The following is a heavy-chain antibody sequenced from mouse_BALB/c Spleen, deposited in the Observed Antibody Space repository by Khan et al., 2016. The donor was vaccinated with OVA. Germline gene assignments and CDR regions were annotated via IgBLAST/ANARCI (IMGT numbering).Heavy chain of an antibody. J-gene: IGHJ2*01. Sequence: QVQLKQSGAELAKPGASVQMSCKASGYTFTTYWMHWVKQRPGQGLEWIGYINPTSGYTDYSENFKDKATLSADKSSSTAYMQLSRLTSEDSVVYYCTRDRIDYWGQGTTLTVSS. V-gene: IGHV1-7*01. CDR3: TRDRIDY. CDR1: GYTFTTYW. CDR2: INPTSGYT.